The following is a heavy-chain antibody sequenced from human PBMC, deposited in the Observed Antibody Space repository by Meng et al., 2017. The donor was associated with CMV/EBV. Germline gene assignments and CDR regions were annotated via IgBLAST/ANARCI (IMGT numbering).Heavy chain of an antibody. V-gene: IGHV4-4*07. CDR1: GGSIRSYY. D-gene: IGHD4-23*01. CDR3: ARVLRWNGVIDY. Sequence: QVQLHGSGPGLVKPSEPLSLTCTVSGGSIRSYYWSWMRQPAGKGLEWIGRIYTSGSTNYNPSLKSRVTMSVDTSKNQFSLKLSSVTAADTAVYYCARVLRWNGVIDYWGQGTLVTVSS. CDR2: IYTSGST. J-gene: IGHJ4*02.